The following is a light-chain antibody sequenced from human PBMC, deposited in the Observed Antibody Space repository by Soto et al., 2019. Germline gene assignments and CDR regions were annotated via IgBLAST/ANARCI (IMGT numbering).Light chain of an antibody. CDR3: SSYTTSSTLFV. CDR2: EVS. J-gene: IGLJ1*01. CDR1: SSDVGGYNY. Sequence: QSALTQPASVSGSPGQSITISCTGTSSDVGGYNYVSWYQQHPGKAPKLMIYEVSNRPSGVSNRFSGSKSGNTASLTISGLQAEEEADYYCSSYTTSSTLFVFGTGTKVTAL. V-gene: IGLV2-14*01.